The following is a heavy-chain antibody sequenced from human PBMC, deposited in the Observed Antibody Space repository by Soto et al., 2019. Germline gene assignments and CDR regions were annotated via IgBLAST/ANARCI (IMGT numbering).Heavy chain of an antibody. J-gene: IGHJ4*02. V-gene: IGHV5-51*01. CDR3: ARGGDYFDY. D-gene: IGHD3-16*01. CDR1: GYSFTTYW. Sequence: GESLKISCEASGYSFTTYWIGWVRQMPGKGLEWMGIIYPGDSDTRYSPSFQGHVTISADKSISTAYLQWNSLRASDTAVYYCARGGDYFDYWGQGALVTVSS. CDR2: IYPGDSDT.